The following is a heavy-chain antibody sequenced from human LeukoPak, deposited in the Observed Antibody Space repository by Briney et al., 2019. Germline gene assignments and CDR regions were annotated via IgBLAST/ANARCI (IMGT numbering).Heavy chain of an antibody. J-gene: IGHJ3*02. V-gene: IGHV3-48*01. CDR2: ISSSGSTK. CDR1: GITFSSYS. Sequence: GGSLRLSCGASGITFSSYSMNWVRQAPGKGLEWVSYISSSGSTKYYADSVKGRFTISRDNARNSLYLQMNSLRAEDTAVYYCASPVGATTVRAFDIWGQGTMVTVSS. D-gene: IGHD1-26*01. CDR3: ASPVGATTVRAFDI.